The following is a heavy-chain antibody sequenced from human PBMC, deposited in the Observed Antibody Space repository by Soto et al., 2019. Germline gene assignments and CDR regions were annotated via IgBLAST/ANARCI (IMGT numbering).Heavy chain of an antibody. D-gene: IGHD3-16*01. CDR1: GFTFSSYG. J-gene: IGHJ6*04. V-gene: IGHV3-30*18. CDR2: ISYDGSNK. CDR3: AKGGEEMAV. Sequence: QVQLVESGGGVVQPGRSLRLSCAASGFTFSSYGMHWVRQAPGKGLEWVAVISYDGSNKYYADSVKGRFTISRDNSKNTLYLQMNSLRAEDTAVYYCAKGGEEMAVWGEGTTVTVSS.